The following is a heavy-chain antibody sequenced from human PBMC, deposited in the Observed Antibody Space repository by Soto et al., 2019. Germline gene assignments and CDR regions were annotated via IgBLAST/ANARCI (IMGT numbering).Heavy chain of an antibody. J-gene: IGHJ4*02. D-gene: IGHD3-16*02. Sequence: PSETLSLTCTVSGGSISSYCWSWIRQPAGKGLEWIGRIYTSGSTNYNPSLKSRVTMSVDTSKNQFSLKLSSVTAADTAVYYYARVGQRLRLGELSYSYYFDYWGQGTLVTVS. V-gene: IGHV4-4*07. CDR3: ARVGQRLRLGELSYSYYFDY. CDR2: IYTSGST. CDR1: GGSISSYC.